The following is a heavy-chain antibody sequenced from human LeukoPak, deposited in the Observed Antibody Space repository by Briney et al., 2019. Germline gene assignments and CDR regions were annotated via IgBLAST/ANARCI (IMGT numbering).Heavy chain of an antibody. J-gene: IGHJ6*02. D-gene: IGHD3-10*01. CDR2: IFPILGIA. CDR3: ARLNYYGSGAPV. Sequence: ASVKVSCKASGGTFSSYTISWVRQAPGQGLEWMGRIFPILGIATYAQKFQGRVTITADKSTSTAYMELSSLRSEDTAVYYCARLNYYGSGAPVWGQGTTVTVSS. CDR1: GGTFSSYT. V-gene: IGHV1-69*02.